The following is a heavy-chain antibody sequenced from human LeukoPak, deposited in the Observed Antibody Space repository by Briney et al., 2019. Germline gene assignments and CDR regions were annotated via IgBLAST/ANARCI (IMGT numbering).Heavy chain of an antibody. CDR2: IYTSGST. Sequence: SETLSLTCTVSGGSISSYYWSWIRQPAGKGLEWIGRIYTSGSTNYNPSLKSRVTMSVDTSKNQFSLKLSSVTAADTAVYYCARVRVIFGVVPDAFDIWGQGTMATVSS. CDR3: ARVRVIFGVVPDAFDI. J-gene: IGHJ3*02. CDR1: GGSISSYY. V-gene: IGHV4-4*07. D-gene: IGHD3-3*01.